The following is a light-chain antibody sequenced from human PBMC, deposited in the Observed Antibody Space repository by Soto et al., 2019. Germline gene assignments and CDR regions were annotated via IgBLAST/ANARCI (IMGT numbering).Light chain of an antibody. Sequence: EIVMTQSPAPLSVPPGERATLSCRASQSVFSSLAWYQQKPGQAPRLLISGAATRATGIPARFSGSGSGTEFTLAISSLQSEDFSVYYCQQYHNWPAFGQGTKVEIK. CDR2: GAA. V-gene: IGKV3-15*01. CDR3: QQYHNWPA. J-gene: IGKJ1*01. CDR1: QSVFSS.